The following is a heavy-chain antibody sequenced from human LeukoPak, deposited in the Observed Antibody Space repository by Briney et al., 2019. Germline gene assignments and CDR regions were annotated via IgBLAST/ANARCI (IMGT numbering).Heavy chain of an antibody. V-gene: IGHV3-21*06. Sequence: KPGGSLRLSCAASGFTPSSYSMNWVRQAQGKGLEWVSSISSSSRYIYYADSVKGRFTISRDDAKNSLYLQMDSLRDEDTAVYYCARDGPVAVATLWFFDLWGRGTLVTVSS. CDR1: GFTPSSYS. D-gene: IGHD6-19*01. J-gene: IGHJ2*01. CDR3: ARDGPVAVATLWFFDL. CDR2: ISSSSRYI.